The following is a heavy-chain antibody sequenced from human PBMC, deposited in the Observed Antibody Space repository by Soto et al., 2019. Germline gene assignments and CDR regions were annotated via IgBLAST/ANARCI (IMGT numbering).Heavy chain of an antibody. CDR1: GFTFSSYA. J-gene: IGHJ4*02. CDR2: ISYDGSNK. V-gene: IGHV3-30-3*01. CDR3: ARAYSSGWSGNAYFAY. D-gene: IGHD6-19*01. Sequence: GGSLRLSCAASGFTFSSYAMHWVLQAPGKGLEWVAVISYDGSNKYYADSVKGRFTISRDNSKNTLYLQMNSLRAEDTAVYYCARAYSSGWSGNAYFAYRGQGTLVTVSS.